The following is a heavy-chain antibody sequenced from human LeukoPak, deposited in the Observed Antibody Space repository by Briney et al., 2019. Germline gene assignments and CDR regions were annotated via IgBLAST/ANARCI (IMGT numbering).Heavy chain of an antibody. CDR1: GYSFTGYW. V-gene: IGHV5-51*01. J-gene: IGHJ4*02. CDR2: IYPGDSDI. CDR3: ARRPGGRRSPTDY. Sequence: GGSLKISCKGSGYSFTGYWIGWVRQMPGKGLEWMGIIYPGDSDIKYSPSFQGQITISADKSISTAYLQWSSLKASDTAMYYCARRPGGRRSPTDYWGQGTLVTVSS. D-gene: IGHD2-15*01.